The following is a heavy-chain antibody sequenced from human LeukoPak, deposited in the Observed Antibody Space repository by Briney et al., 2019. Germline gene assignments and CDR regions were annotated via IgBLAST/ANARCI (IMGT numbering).Heavy chain of an antibody. Sequence: GGSLRLSCAASGFTVSSNYMSWVRQAPGKGLGWVSVIYSGGSTYYADSVKGRFTISRDNSKNTLYLQMNSLRAEDTAVYYCARGVTTWSHYFDHWGQGTLVTVSS. D-gene: IGHD4-17*01. CDR2: IYSGGST. CDR3: ARGVTTWSHYFDH. J-gene: IGHJ4*02. V-gene: IGHV3-53*01. CDR1: GFTVSSNY.